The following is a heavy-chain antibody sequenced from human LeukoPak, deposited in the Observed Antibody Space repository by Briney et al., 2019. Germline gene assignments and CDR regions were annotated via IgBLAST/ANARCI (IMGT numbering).Heavy chain of an antibody. J-gene: IGHJ4*02. CDR2: IKQDGSEK. V-gene: IGHV3-7*01. D-gene: IGHD3-22*01. CDR1: GFTFNSYA. Sequence: GGSLRLSCTASGFTFNSYAMHWVRQAPGKGLEWVANIKQDGSEKYYVDSVKGRFTISRDNAKNSLYLQMNSLRAEDTAVYYCASQGDYHDSSGYYWNDYWGQGTLVTVSS. CDR3: ASQGDYHDSSGYYWNDY.